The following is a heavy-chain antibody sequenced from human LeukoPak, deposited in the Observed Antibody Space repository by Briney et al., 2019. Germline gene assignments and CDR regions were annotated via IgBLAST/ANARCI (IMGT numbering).Heavy chain of an antibody. CDR1: GFTFTNYA. J-gene: IGHJ4*02. CDR2: ISYEGTNI. Sequence: GRSLRLSCAASGFTFTNYAIRWVRQAPGKGLGWVAVISYEGTNIYYGDCVKGRFTISRDNSKNTVYLQMNNLKAEATAVYHGARGLTNFDASSPPVYWGQGTLVTVSS. V-gene: IGHV3-30*01. CDR3: ARGLTNFDASSPPVY. D-gene: IGHD2-8*01.